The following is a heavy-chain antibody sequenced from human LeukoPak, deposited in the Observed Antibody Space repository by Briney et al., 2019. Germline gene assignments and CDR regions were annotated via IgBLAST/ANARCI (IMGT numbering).Heavy chain of an antibody. CDR1: GFTFSSYS. CDR3: ARVTVGFDY. J-gene: IGHJ4*02. V-gene: IGHV3-48*04. CDR2: ISSSGSTI. D-gene: IGHD2-15*01. Sequence: GGSLRLSCAASGFTFSSYSMNWVRQPPGKGLEWLSYISSSGSTISYADSVKGRFTISRDNAKNSLYLQMNSLRAEDTAIYYCARVTVGFDYWGQGTLVTVSS.